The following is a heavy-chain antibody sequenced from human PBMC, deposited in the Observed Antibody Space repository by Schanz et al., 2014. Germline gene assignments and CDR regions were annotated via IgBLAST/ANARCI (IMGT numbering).Heavy chain of an antibody. V-gene: IGHV3-7*02. CDR1: GFTFSTYW. CDR3: AGGRVLES. Sequence: EEQLVESGGGLVQPGGSLRLSCAASGFTFSTYWMNWVRQAPGKGLEWVANIKRDGSKKNYLDSVKGRFTISRDNAKNSLFLQMNSLRPEDAAVYDCAGGRVLESWGQGTLXTVSS. D-gene: IGHD3-3*01. CDR2: IKRDGSKK. J-gene: IGHJ5*02.